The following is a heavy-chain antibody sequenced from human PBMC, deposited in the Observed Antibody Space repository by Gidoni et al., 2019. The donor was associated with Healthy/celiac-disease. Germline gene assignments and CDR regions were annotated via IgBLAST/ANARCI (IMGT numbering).Heavy chain of an antibody. V-gene: IGHV4-31*02. D-gene: IGHD1-7*01. Sequence: QVQLQESGPGLVKPSQTLSLTCTVSGGSISSGGYYWSWIRQHPGKGLEWIGYIYYSVSTYYNPSLKSRVTISVDTSKNQFSLKLSSVTAADTAVYYCAREAPLVWNFLDYWGQGTLVTVSS. CDR2: IYYSVST. J-gene: IGHJ4*02. CDR1: GGSISSGGYY. CDR3: AREAPLVWNFLDY.